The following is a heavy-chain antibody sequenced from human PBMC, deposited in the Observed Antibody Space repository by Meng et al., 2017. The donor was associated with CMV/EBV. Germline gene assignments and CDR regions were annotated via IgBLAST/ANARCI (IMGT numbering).Heavy chain of an antibody. CDR3: ARDLMNCSSTSCANWFDP. CDR1: GGCISRYY. CDR2: IYTSGST. D-gene: IGHD2-2*01. V-gene: IGHV4-4*07. Sequence: QEAGPGPVKPSETLSLTCTVTGGCISRYYWGWSRQPAGKGLEWIGRIYTSGSTNYNPSLKSRVTMSVDTSKNQFSLKLSSVTAADTAVYYCARDLMNCSSTSCANWFDPWGQGTLVTVSS. J-gene: IGHJ5*02.